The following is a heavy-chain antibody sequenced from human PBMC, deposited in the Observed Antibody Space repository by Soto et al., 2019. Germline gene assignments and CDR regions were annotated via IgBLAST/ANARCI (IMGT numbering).Heavy chain of an antibody. Sequence: SETLSLTCTVSGGSISSSSYYWGWIRQPPGKGLEWIGSIYYSGSTYYNPSLKSRVTISVDTSKNQFSLKLSPVTAADTAVYYCASAEYSSSWYVGWFDPWGQGTLVTVSS. CDR1: GGSISSSSYY. D-gene: IGHD6-13*01. J-gene: IGHJ5*02. CDR3: ASAEYSSSWYVGWFDP. V-gene: IGHV4-39*01. CDR2: IYYSGST.